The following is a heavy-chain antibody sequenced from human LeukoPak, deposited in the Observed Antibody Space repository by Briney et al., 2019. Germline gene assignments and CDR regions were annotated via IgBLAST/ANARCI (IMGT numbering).Heavy chain of an antibody. D-gene: IGHD2-2*01. V-gene: IGHV3-48*03. CDR3: AREGIYCSSYSCYYDH. CDR2: ISTSVGND. Sequence: GGSLRLSCAGSGFTFSSYSMNWVRQAPGKGLEWIPYISTSVGNDDYAQSVRGRFTISRDNAAVYLHMDSLREEDTGVYFCAREGIYCSSYSCYYDHWGEGIPVTVSS. J-gene: IGHJ4*02. CDR1: GFTFSSYS.